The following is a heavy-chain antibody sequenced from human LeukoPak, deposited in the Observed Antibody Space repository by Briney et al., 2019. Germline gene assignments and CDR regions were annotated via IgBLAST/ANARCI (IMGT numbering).Heavy chain of an antibody. D-gene: IGHD3-10*01. CDR1: GFTFSSYG. J-gene: IGHJ3*02. CDR2: ISSSSSYI. CDR3: ARDHALGFGDAFDI. V-gene: IGHV3-21*01. Sequence: GGSLRLSCAASGFTFSSYGMSWVRQAPGKGLEWVSSISSSSSYIYYADSVKGRFTISRDNAKNSLYLQMNSLRAEDTAVYYCARDHALGFGDAFDIWGQGTMVTVSS.